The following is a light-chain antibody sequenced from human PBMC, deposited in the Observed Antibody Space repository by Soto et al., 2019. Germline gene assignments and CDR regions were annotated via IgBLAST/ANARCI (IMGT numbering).Light chain of an antibody. Sequence: QSVLTQPPSMSAAPGQMVTISCSGSSANIGNNRVSWYQQLPGAAPKLLIYDDYARPSGIPDRFSGSKSGTSATLGITGLQSGDEADYYCGAWDSSLSPVVFGGGTKLTVL. CDR2: DDY. CDR1: SANIGNNR. CDR3: GAWDSSLSPVV. V-gene: IGLV1-51*01. J-gene: IGLJ2*01.